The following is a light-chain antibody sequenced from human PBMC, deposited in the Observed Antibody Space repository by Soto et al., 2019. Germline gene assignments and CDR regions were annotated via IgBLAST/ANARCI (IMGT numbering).Light chain of an antibody. Sequence: IRLTQSPSSLSASVGDTVTITCRASQAIGSYFAWYQQRPGTAPKLLIYSASTLHSGVPSRFSGSGSGTDVTLTISSLQPEDFATYYCQQVDSYPRTFGPGTTVEI. J-gene: IGKJ3*01. CDR2: SAS. V-gene: IGKV1-9*01. CDR3: QQVDSYPRT. CDR1: QAIGSY.